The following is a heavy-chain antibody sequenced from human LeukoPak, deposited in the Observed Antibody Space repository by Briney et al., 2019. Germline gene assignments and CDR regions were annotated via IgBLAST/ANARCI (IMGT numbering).Heavy chain of an antibody. Sequence: GGSLRLSCAASGFTFSSYAMHWVRQAPGKGLEWVAVISYDGSNKYYADSVKGRFTFSRDNSKNTLYLQMNSLRAEDTAVYYCARDPLRWPNTYFDYWGHGTLVTVSS. CDR3: ARDPLRWPNTYFDY. J-gene: IGHJ4*01. CDR2: ISYDGSNK. V-gene: IGHV3-30-3*01. CDR1: GFTFSSYA. D-gene: IGHD4-23*01.